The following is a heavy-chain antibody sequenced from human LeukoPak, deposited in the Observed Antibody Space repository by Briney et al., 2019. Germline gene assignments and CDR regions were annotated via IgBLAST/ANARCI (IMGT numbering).Heavy chain of an antibody. CDR3: ARGWGLRPFDY. CDR1: GGTFSSCA. CDR2: IIPIFGTA. D-gene: IGHD5-12*01. J-gene: IGHJ4*02. Sequence: SSVKVSCKASGGTFSSCAISWVRQAPGQGLEWMGGIIPIFGTANYAQKFQGRVTITADKSTSTAYMELSSLRSEDTAVYYCARGWGLRPFDYWGQGTLVTVSS. V-gene: IGHV1-69*06.